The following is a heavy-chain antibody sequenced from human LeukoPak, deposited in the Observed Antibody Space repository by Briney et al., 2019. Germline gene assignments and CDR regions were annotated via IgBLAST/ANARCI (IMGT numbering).Heavy chain of an antibody. V-gene: IGHV3-23*01. D-gene: IGHD3-22*01. Sequence: GGSLRLSCAASGFTFSTYSMSWVRQAPGRGLEWVSTIDVTTGGSYYADSVKGRFTISRGNFQNTLFLQLNSLRVDDTAVYYRANVNYYHPYFWGQGTLVTVSS. J-gene: IGHJ4*02. CDR2: IDVTTGGS. CDR1: GFTFSTYS. CDR3: ANVNYYHPYF.